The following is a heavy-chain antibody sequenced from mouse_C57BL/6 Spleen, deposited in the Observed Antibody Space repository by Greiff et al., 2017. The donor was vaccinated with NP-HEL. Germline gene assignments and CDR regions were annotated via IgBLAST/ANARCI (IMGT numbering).Heavy chain of an antibody. Sequence: VQLQQSVAELVRPGASVKLSCTASGFNIKNTYMHWVKQRPEQGLEWIGRIDPANGNTKSAPKFPGKATITADTSSNTAYLQLSSLTSEDTAIYYSDREGGYDGYYDWFADWGKGTLVTVSA. D-gene: IGHD2-3*01. V-gene: IGHV14-3*01. J-gene: IGHJ3*01. CDR1: GFNIKNTY. CDR3: DREGGYDGYYDWFAD. CDR2: IDPANGNT.